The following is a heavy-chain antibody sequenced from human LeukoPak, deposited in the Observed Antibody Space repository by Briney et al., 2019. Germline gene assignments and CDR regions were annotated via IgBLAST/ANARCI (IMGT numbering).Heavy chain of an antibody. Sequence: PSETLSLTCTVSGGSISSSSYYWGWIRQPPGKGLEWIGSIYYSGSTYYNPSLKSRVTISVDTSKNQFSLKLSSVTAADTAVYYCAREVTARRFYYYYMDVWGKGTTVTVSS. D-gene: IGHD6-6*01. J-gene: IGHJ6*03. CDR1: GGSISSSSYY. CDR2: IYYSGST. CDR3: AREVTARRFYYYYMDV. V-gene: IGHV4-39*07.